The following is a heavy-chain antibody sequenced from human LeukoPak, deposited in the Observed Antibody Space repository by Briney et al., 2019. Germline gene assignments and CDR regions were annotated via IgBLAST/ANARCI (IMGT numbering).Heavy chain of an antibody. Sequence: GGSLRLSCAASGFTFHSHSMNWVRQAPGKGLEWVSSISMTSSYIYYADSVKGRFTISRDNSKNTLYLQMNSLRAEDTAVYYCAVHIVAAFDYWGQGTLVIVSS. CDR1: GFTFHSHS. CDR3: AVHIVAAFDY. D-gene: IGHD6-13*01. V-gene: IGHV3-21*04. CDR2: ISMTSSYI. J-gene: IGHJ4*02.